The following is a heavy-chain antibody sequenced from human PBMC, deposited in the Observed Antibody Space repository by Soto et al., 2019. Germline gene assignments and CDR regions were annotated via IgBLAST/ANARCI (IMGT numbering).Heavy chain of an antibody. J-gene: IGHJ3*02. D-gene: IGHD6-13*01. V-gene: IGHV1-24*01. Sequence: ASVKVSCKASGNTVPNYAIHWVRQAPGKGLEWMGGFDPEDGETIYAQKFQGRVTMTEDTSTDTAYMELSSLRSEDTAVYYCATTPYSSSDAFDIWGQGTMVTVSS. CDR2: FDPEDGET. CDR1: GNTVPNYA. CDR3: ATTPYSSSDAFDI.